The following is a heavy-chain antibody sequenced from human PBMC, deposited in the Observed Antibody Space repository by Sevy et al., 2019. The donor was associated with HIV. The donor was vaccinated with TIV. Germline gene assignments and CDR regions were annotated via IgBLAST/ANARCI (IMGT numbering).Heavy chain of an antibody. V-gene: IGHV3-20*04. CDR3: ARVTYYYDTSGYYTFDY. J-gene: IGHJ4*02. CDR1: GFTFDDYG. D-gene: IGHD3-22*01. Sequence: GGSLRLSCAASGFTFDDYGMTWVRQAPGKGLEWVSGINWNGGSTGYADSVKGRFPISRDNAKNLLYLQMNSLRAEDTALYYCARVTYYYDTSGYYTFDYWGQGTLVTVSS. CDR2: INWNGGST.